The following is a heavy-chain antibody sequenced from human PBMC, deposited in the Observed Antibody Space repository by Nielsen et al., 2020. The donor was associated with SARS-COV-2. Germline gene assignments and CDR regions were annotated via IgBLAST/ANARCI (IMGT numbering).Heavy chain of an antibody. V-gene: IGHV3-30-3*01. Sequence: WIRQPPGKGLEWVAVISYDGSNKYYADSVKGRFTISRDNAKNSLYLQMNSLRAEDTAVYYCAGWPITIFGVVIQSYYGMDVWGQGTTVTVSS. CDR2: ISYDGSNK. D-gene: IGHD3-3*01. CDR3: AGWPITIFGVVIQSYYGMDV. J-gene: IGHJ6*02.